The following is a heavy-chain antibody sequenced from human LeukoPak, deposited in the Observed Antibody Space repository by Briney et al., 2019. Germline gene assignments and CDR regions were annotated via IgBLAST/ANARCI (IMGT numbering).Heavy chain of an antibody. CDR3: ARGRGLPGPLDY. D-gene: IGHD3-10*01. V-gene: IGHV3-21*01. CDR2: ISSSSSHI. J-gene: IGHJ4*02. Sequence: GGSLRLSCAASGFTFSSYWMHWVRQAPGKGLEWVSCISSSSSHIYYADSVKGRFTISRDNAKNSLYLQMNSLRAEDTAVYYCARGRGLPGPLDYWGQGTLVTVSS. CDR1: GFTFSSYW.